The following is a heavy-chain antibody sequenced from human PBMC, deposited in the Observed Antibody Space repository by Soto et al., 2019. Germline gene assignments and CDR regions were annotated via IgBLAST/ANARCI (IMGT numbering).Heavy chain of an antibody. CDR1: GYSFAGYW. V-gene: IGHV5-10-1*01. D-gene: IGHD2-15*01. CDR2: IDPSDSQT. CDR3: VRSGTSSGRFSDY. J-gene: IGHJ4*02. Sequence: GESLKISCKGSGYSFAGYWITWVRQKPGKGLEWMGRIDPSDSQTYYSPSFRGHVTISADKSITTAYLQWSSLKAADTAMYYCVRSGTSSGRFSDYWGQGTLVTVSS.